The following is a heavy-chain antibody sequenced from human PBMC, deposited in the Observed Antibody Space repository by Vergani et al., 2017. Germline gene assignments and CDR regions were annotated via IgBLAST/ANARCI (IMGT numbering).Heavy chain of an antibody. D-gene: IGHD3-9*01. CDR3: ARADYDILTGYYPPFDY. CDR1: GGSISSGSYY. V-gene: IGHV4-61*02. J-gene: IGHJ4*02. CDR2: IYTSGST. Sequence: QVQLQESGPGLVKPSETLSLTCTVSGGSISSGSYYWSWIRQPAGKGLEWIGRIYTSGSTNYNPSLKSRVTISVDTSKNQFSLKLSSVTAADTAVYYGARADYDILTGYYPPFDYWGQGTLVTGSS.